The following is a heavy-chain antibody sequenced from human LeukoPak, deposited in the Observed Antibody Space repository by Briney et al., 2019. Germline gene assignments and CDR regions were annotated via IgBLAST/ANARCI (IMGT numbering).Heavy chain of an antibody. CDR2: ISGDADKA. Sequence: GGSLRLSCAASGFTFTTYAINWVRQAPGKGLEWVSGISGDADKAFYADSVKGRFTISRDNSKNTVSLQMTSLRAEDTALYYCAKDLALDGTGGGFDVWGQGTGVAVSS. D-gene: IGHD1-1*01. CDR3: AKDLALDGTGGGFDV. J-gene: IGHJ3*01. CDR1: GFTFTTYA. V-gene: IGHV3-23*01.